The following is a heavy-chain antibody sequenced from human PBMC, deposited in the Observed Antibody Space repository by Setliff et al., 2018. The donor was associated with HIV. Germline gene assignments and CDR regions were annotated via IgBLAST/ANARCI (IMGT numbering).Heavy chain of an antibody. Sequence: SETLSLTCAVSGYSISSGYYWSWIRQPPGKGLEWIGYIYTSGSTHYNPSLKSRVTISVDTSKNQFSLKLSSVTATDTAMYYCARHPREETQRNYKFDSWGQGTLVTVSS. CDR3: ARHPREETQRNYKFDS. J-gene: IGHJ4*02. D-gene: IGHD1-7*01. V-gene: IGHV4-38-2*01. CDR2: IYTSGST. CDR1: GYSISSGYY.